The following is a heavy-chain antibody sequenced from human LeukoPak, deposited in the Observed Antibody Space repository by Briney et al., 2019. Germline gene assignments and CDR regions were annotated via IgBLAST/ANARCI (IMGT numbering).Heavy chain of an antibody. D-gene: IGHD3-3*01. CDR2: ISYDGSNK. Sequence: GGSLRLSCAASGFTFSSYGMHWVRQAPGKGLEWVAVISYDGSNKYYADSVKGRFTISRDNSKNTLYLQMNSLRAEDTAVYYCAKDYGFLPPGPYGMDVWGQGTTVTVSS. J-gene: IGHJ6*02. V-gene: IGHV3-30*18. CDR3: AKDYGFLPPGPYGMDV. CDR1: GFTFSSYG.